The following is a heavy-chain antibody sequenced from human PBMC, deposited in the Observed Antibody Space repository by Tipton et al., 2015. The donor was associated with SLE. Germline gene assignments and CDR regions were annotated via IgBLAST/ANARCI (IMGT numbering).Heavy chain of an antibody. J-gene: IGHJ4*02. V-gene: IGHV4-31*03. CDR3: ASSRGYCFDY. CDR1: GGSISSGGYY. CDR2: IYYSGGT. Sequence: TLSLTCTVSGGSISSGGYYWSWIRQHPEKGLEGIGYIYYSGGTYYNPSLKSRLSISVDTSKNQFSLKLSSVTAADTAVYYCASSRGYCFDYWGQGTLVPVSS.